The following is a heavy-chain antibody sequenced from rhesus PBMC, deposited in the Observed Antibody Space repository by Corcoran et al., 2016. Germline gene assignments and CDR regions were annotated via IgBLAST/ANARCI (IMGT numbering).Heavy chain of an antibody. CDR2: YYGRSGNT. V-gene: IGHV4S7*01. CDR1: GGSISDSYY. Sequence: QVQLQESGPGLVKPSETLSLTCAVSGGSISDSYYWNWIRQPPGKGQEWIGKYYGRSGNTTCNPSRKSRVTISKDTSKNQFSLKLSSVTAADTAVYYCSRGKDWNDWAYWGQGVLVTVSS. CDR3: SRGKDWNDWAY. D-gene: IGHD1-7*02. J-gene: IGHJ4*01.